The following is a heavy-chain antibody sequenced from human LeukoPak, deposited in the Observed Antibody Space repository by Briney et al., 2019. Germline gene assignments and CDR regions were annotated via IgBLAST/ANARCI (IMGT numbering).Heavy chain of an antibody. V-gene: IGHV3-21*01. D-gene: IGHD2-2*01. CDR3: AREGCSSTSCYPDY. Sequence: GGSLRLSCAASGFTFSSYSMNWVRQAPGKGLEWVSSISRSSSYIYYADSVKGRFTISRDNAKNSLYLQMNSLRAEDTAVYYCAREGCSSTSCYPDYWGQGTLVTVSS. CDR1: GFTFSSYS. CDR2: ISRSSSYI. J-gene: IGHJ4*02.